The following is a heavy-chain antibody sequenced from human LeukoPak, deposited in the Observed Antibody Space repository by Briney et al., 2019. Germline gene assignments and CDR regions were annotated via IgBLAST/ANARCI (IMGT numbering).Heavy chain of an antibody. Sequence: GGSLRLSCAASGFTFSSYWMHWVRQAPGKGLVWVSRINSDGSSTSYADSVKGRFTISRDNAKNTLYLQMNSLRAEDTAVYYRARSTVTTPLDYYYYMDVWGKGTTVTVSS. CDR1: GFTFSSYW. CDR2: INSDGSST. D-gene: IGHD4-17*01. V-gene: IGHV3-74*01. J-gene: IGHJ6*03. CDR3: ARSTVTTPLDYYYYMDV.